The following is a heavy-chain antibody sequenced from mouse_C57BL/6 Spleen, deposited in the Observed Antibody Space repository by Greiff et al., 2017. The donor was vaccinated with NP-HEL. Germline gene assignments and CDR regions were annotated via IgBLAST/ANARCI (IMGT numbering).Heavy chain of an antibody. J-gene: IGHJ4*01. V-gene: IGHV1-80*01. CDR3: ARSDYYAMDY. Sequence: QVQLQQSGAELVKPGASVKISCKASGYAFSSYWMNWVKQRPGQGLEWIGQIYPGDGAPNYNGKFKGKATLTADKSSSTAYMQLSSLTSEDSAVYFCARSDYYAMDYWGQGTSVTVSS. CDR2: IYPGDGAP. CDR1: GYAFSSYW.